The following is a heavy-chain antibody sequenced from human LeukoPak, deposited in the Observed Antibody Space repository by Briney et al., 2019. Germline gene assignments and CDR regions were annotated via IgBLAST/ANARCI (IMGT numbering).Heavy chain of an antibody. CDR2: ISSSGSTI. Sequence: GGSLRLSCAASGFTFSSYEMNWVRQAPGKGLEWVSYISSSGSTIYYADSVKGRFTISRDNAKNSLYLQMNSLRAEDTAVYYFATQTIVGLAFHNRGQGTMVTVSP. D-gene: IGHD1-26*01. CDR1: GFTFSSYE. CDR3: ATQTIVGLAFHN. V-gene: IGHV3-48*03. J-gene: IGHJ3*02.